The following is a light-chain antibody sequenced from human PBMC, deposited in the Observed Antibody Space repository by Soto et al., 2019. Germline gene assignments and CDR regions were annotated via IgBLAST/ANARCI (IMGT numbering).Light chain of an antibody. CDR1: SSNLRSNT. V-gene: IGLV1-44*01. CDR3: ATWDDSLNGRV. Sequence: QSVLTQPPSASVTPGQRVTISCSGSSSNLRSNTVNCYQQLPGTAPKLLIYGNNQRPSGVPDRFSASESGTSASLAISGLQSDDEADYYCATWDDSLNGRVFGGGTKLTVL. J-gene: IGLJ3*02. CDR2: GNN.